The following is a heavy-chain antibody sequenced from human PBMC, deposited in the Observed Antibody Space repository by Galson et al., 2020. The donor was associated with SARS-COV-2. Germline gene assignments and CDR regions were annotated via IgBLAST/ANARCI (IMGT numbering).Heavy chain of an antibody. CDR3: ARGRANWYFDL. V-gene: IGHV3-48*02. CDR1: GFTFSSYS. CDR2: ISSSSSSTI. Sequence: GESLKISCAASGFTFSSYSMNWVRQAPGKGLEWVSYISSSSSSTIYYADSVKGRFTISRDNAKNSLYLQMNSLRDEDTAVYYCARGRANWYFDLWGRGTLVTVSS. J-gene: IGHJ2*01.